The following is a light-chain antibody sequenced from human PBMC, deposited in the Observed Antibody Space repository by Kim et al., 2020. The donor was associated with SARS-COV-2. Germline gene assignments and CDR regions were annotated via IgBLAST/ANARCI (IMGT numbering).Light chain of an antibody. Sequence: SASVGAIVTLTCRASQSISSYLNWYQQKPGKAPKLLIYSASSLQSGVPSKFSASGSGTDFSLTISSLQPEDFATYFCQQTYSYPRTFGQGTKLEI. CDR1: QSISSY. J-gene: IGKJ2*02. V-gene: IGKV1-39*01. CDR2: SAS. CDR3: QQTYSYPRT.